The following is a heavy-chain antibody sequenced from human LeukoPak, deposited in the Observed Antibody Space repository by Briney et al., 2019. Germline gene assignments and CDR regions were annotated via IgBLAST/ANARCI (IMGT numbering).Heavy chain of an antibody. CDR3: AREFCSSTSCRREPGY. J-gene: IGHJ4*02. CDR1: GGTFSSYA. CDR2: IIPIFGTA. Sequence: ASVKVSCKASGGTFSSYAISWVRQAPGQGLEWMGRIIPIFGTANYAQKFQGRVTMTRDTSTSTVYMELSSLRSEDTAVYYCAREFCSSTSCRREPGYWGQGTLVTVSS. V-gene: IGHV1-69*05. D-gene: IGHD2-2*01.